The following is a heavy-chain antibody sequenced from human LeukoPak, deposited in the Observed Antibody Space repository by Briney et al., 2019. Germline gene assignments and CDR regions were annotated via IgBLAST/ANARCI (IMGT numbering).Heavy chain of an antibody. D-gene: IGHD1-26*01. Sequence: SVKVSCKASGGTFSSYAISWVRQAPGQGLEWMGGIIPIFGTANYAQKFQGRVTITADKSTSTAYMELSSLRSEDTAVYYCASSGARFSYYYMDVWGKGTTVTISS. V-gene: IGHV1-69*06. CDR2: IIPIFGTA. CDR1: GGTFSSYA. J-gene: IGHJ6*03. CDR3: ASSGARFSYYYMDV.